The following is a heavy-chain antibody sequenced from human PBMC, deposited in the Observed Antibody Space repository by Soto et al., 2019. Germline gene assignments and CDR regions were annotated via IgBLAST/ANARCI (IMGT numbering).Heavy chain of an antibody. CDR3: ARDVHGDYVLDY. CDR1: GYTFPTHA. J-gene: IGHJ4*02. D-gene: IGHD4-17*01. CDR2: INTGNGRT. V-gene: IGHV1-3*04. Sequence: APVKGSCKAFGYTFPTHAIHWVRQAPGQRLEWMGWINTGNGRTKYSPKFQGRVTITRDTSASTVYMELSSLRSEDTALYYCARDVHGDYVLDYWGQGTLVTVSS.